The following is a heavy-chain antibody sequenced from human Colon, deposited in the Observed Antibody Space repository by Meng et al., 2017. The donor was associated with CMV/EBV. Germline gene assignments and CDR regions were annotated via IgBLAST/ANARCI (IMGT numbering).Heavy chain of an antibody. CDR1: GFTFKSYG. J-gene: IGHJ4*02. D-gene: IGHD3-10*01. V-gene: IGHV3-23*01. Sequence: CAASGFTFKSYGMNWVRQVPGKGLEWVSGISGRGDDTYYADSVKGRFTISRDNSNNTLYLQMNSLRVEDTAVYYCAKEVTMVRGTYWGQGTLVTVSS. CDR3: AKEVTMVRGTY. CDR2: ISGRGDDT.